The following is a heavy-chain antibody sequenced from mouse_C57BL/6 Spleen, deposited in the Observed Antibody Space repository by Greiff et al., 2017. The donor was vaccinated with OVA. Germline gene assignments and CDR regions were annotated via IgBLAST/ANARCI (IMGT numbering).Heavy chain of an antibody. J-gene: IGHJ1*03. CDR2: INPNNGGT. Sequence: EVQLQQSGPELVKPGASEKIPCKASGYTFTDYNMDWVKQSHGKSLEWIGDINPNNGGTIYNQKFKGKATLTVDKSSSTAYMELRSLTSEDTAVYYCARRDYGSSYWYFDVWGTGTTVTVSS. CDR3: ARRDYGSSYWYFDV. V-gene: IGHV1-18*01. CDR1: GYTFTDYN. D-gene: IGHD1-1*01.